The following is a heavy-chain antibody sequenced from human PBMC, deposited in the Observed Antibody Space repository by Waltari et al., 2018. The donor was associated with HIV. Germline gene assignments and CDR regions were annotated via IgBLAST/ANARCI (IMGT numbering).Heavy chain of an antibody. J-gene: IGHJ4*02. V-gene: IGHV3-7*01. CDR3: ARRGGRSSPLGY. CDR1: GFTFSSYW. Sequence: EVQLVESGGGLVQPGGSLRLSCAASGFTFSSYWMSWVRQAPGKGLEWVANIKQDGSEIYCGDSVKGRFTISRDNAKNSLYLQMNSLRAEDTAVYFCARRGGRSSPLGYWGQGTLVTVSS. D-gene: IGHD6-13*01. CDR2: IKQDGSEI.